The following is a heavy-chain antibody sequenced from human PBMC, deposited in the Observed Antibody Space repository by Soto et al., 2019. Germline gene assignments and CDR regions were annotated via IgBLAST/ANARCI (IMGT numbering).Heavy chain of an antibody. CDR3: ARSRDTSGWHHDAFEI. J-gene: IGHJ3*02. Sequence: HPGGSLRLSCAASGFTFSSYAMHWVRQAPGKGLEWVAGISYDGSNKYYADSVKGRFTISRDNSKNTLYLQMNSLRVEDTAVYYCARSRDTSGWHHDAFEIWGQGTRFTASS. V-gene: IGHV3-30-3*01. D-gene: IGHD6-19*01. CDR2: ISYDGSNK. CDR1: GFTFSSYA.